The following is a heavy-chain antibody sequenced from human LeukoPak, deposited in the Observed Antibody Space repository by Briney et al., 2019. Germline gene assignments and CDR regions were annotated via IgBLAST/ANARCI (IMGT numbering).Heavy chain of an antibody. D-gene: IGHD1-26*01. CDR2: IYPGDSET. CDR3: ARHGVEGYYAIDN. V-gene: IGHV5-51*01. J-gene: IGHJ4*02. CDR1: EYIFTKFW. Sequence: GESLKISCKGSEYIFTKFWIAWVRLVPGKGLEWMGIIYPGDSETRYSPSFQGQVTISADKSISTAYLQWSSLKASDTAIYYCARHGVEGYYAIDNWGQGTLVTVSS.